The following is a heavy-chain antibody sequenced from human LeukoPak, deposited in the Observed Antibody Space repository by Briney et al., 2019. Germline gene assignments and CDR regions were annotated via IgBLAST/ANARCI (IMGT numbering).Heavy chain of an antibody. D-gene: IGHD5-24*01. CDR1: GGTFSSYA. J-gene: IGHJ4*02. CDR3: ARSFFLGGYNSYHFDY. Sequence: SVKVSCKASGGTFSSYAISWVRQAPGQGLEWMGGIIPIFGTANYAQKFQGRVTITADESTSTAYMELSSLRSEDTAVYYCARSFFLGGYNSYHFDYWGQGTLVTVSS. CDR2: IIPIFGTA. V-gene: IGHV1-69*13.